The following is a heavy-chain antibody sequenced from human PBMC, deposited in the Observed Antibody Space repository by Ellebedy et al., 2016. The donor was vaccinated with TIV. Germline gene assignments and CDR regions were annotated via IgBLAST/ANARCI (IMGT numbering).Heavy chain of an antibody. J-gene: IGHJ5*02. D-gene: IGHD6-19*01. CDR2: IHYSGST. CDR1: GGSISGSSYY. V-gene: IGHV4-39*01. Sequence: MPSETLSLTCTASGGSISGSSYYWGWIRQPPGKGLEWIGSIHYSGSTYYNPSLKSRVTISVDTSKNQFSLKLSSVTAADTAVYYCARHLRDLHTGAVWWFDPWGQGTLVTVSS. CDR3: ARHLRDLHTGAVWWFDP.